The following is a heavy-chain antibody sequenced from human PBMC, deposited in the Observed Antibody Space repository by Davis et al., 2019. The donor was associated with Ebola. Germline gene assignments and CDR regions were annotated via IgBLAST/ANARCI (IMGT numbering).Heavy chain of an antibody. Sequence: MPSETLSLTCAVYGGSFSGYYWSWIRQPPGKGLEWIGEINHSGSTNYNPSLKSRVTISVDTSKNQFSRKLSSVTAADTAVYYCARGRKGRVSPTYYYYYGMDVWGQGTTVTVSS. CDR1: GGSFSGYY. V-gene: IGHV4-34*01. J-gene: IGHJ6*02. CDR2: INHSGST. CDR3: ARGRKGRVSPTYYYYYGMDV.